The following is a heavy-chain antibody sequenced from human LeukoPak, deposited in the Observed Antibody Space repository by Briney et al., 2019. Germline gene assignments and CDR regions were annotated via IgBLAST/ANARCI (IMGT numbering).Heavy chain of an antibody. CDR3: ARASQWLAFDY. J-gene: IGHJ4*02. V-gene: IGHV3-66*01. CDR1: GFTVSSNY. Sequence: GGSLRLSCAASGFTVSSNYMSWVCQAPGKGLEWVSVIYSGDSTSYADSVKGRFTISRDNSKNTLYLQMNSLRDDDTAVYYCARASQWLAFDYWGQGTLVTVSS. CDR2: IYSGDST. D-gene: IGHD6-19*01.